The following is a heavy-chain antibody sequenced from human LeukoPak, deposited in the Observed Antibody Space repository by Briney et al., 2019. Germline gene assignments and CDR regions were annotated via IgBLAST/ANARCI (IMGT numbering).Heavy chain of an antibody. CDR2: FYARGNT. V-gene: IGHV4-4*07. D-gene: IGHD1-20*01. Sequence: SETLSLTCTVSGGSISSDYWSWIRQPAGKGLEWIGRFYARGNTNYNPSLKSRVTMSVDTSKNQLSLKLTSVTAADTAVYYCARELITKADAFDIWGQGTMVTVSS. CDR3: ARELITKADAFDI. J-gene: IGHJ3*02. CDR1: GGSISSDY.